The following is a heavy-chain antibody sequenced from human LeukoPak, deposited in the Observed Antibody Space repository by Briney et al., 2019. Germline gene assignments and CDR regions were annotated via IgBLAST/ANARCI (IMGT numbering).Heavy chain of an antibody. CDR3: ARERRGYCSGGSCYSFPNY. V-gene: IGHV3-30*03. Sequence: PGGSLRLSCAASGFTFSSYGMHWVRQAPGKGLEWVAVISYDGSNKYYADSVKGRFTISRDNSKNTLYLQMNSLRAEDTAVYYCARERRGYCSGGSCYSFPNYWGQGTLVTVSS. J-gene: IGHJ4*02. CDR2: ISYDGSNK. D-gene: IGHD2-15*01. CDR1: GFTFSSYG.